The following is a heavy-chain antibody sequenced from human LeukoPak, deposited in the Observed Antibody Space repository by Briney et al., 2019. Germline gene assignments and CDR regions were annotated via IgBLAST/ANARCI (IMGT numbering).Heavy chain of an antibody. CDR3: ARVRQGSGSYDWFDYYYYYMDV. CDR1: GGSISSHY. Sequence: SETLSLTCTVSGGSISSHYWSWIRQPPGKGLEWIGYIYYSGSTNYNPSLKSRVTISVDTSKNQFSLKLSSVTAADTAVYYCARVRQGSGSYDWFDYYYYYMDVWGKGTTVTVSS. D-gene: IGHD3-10*01. V-gene: IGHV4-59*11. J-gene: IGHJ6*03. CDR2: IYYSGST.